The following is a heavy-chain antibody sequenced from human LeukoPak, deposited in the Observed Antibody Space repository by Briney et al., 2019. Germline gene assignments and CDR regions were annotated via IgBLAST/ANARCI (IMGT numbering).Heavy chain of an antibody. V-gene: IGHV1-24*01. CDR1: GYTLTELS. D-gene: IGHD1-26*01. J-gene: IGHJ4*02. CDR2: FDPEDGET. Sequence: GASVKVSCKVSGYTLTELSMHWVRQAPGKGLEWMGGFDPEDGETIYAQKFQGRITMTRDTSTSTVYMEVSSLRSEDTAVYYCARDRHLSGSYFGFDYWGQGTLVTVSS. CDR3: ARDRHLSGSYFGFDY.